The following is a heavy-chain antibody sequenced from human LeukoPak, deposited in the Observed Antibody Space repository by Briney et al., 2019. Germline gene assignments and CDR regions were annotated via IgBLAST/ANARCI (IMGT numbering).Heavy chain of an antibody. CDR2: MNQEGSEK. J-gene: IGHJ5*02. CDR3: ARDRQFVDYGMGWFDP. Sequence: GGPLRLSGAVSGLTFGSYWMSWFRQAPGKGLEWVANMNQEGSEKYFVDSVKGRFTISRDNAKNSLYLEMNSLRAEDTAVYYCARDRQFVDYGMGWFDPWGQGTLVTVSS. CDR1: GLTFGSYW. D-gene: IGHD4-17*01. V-gene: IGHV3-7*03.